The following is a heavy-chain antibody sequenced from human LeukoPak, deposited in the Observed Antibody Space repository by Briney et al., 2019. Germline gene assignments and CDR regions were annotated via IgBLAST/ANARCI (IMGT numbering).Heavy chain of an antibody. D-gene: IGHD3-10*01. CDR1: GYTFTNYW. Sequence: GESLKISCKGSGYTFTNYWIGWVRQMPGKGLEWMGIIYPGDSGTRYGPSFQGQVAISADKSISTAYLQWSSLGASDTAIYYCARSGQLLWVGDARRPYYYAIDVWGQGTTVTVSS. J-gene: IGHJ6*02. V-gene: IGHV5-51*01. CDR3: ARSGQLLWVGDARRPYYYAIDV. CDR2: IYPGDSGT.